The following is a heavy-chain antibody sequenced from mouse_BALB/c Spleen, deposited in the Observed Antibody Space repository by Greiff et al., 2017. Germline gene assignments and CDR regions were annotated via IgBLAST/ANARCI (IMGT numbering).Heavy chain of an antibody. J-gene: IGHJ3*01. Sequence: VMLVESGGGLVPPGGSRELSCAASGFTFSSFGMHWVRQAPEKGLEWVAYISSGSSTIYYADTVKGRFAISRDNPKNTLFLQMTSLRSEDTAMYYCARDDYDWGFAYWGQGTLVTVSA. D-gene: IGHD2-4*01. CDR2: ISSGSSTI. CDR3: ARDDYDWGFAY. V-gene: IGHV5-17*02. CDR1: GFTFSSFG.